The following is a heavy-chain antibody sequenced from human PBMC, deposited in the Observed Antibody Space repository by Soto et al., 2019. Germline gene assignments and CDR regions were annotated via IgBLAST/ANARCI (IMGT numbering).Heavy chain of an antibody. CDR3: VKAQERSAQYFAVVITAFDF. D-gene: IGHD3-22*01. J-gene: IGHJ3*01. Sequence: GESLKISCEGSGFSFRNYGIHWVRQAPGKGLEWVAVISHDGNSHHLADSVRGRFTISRDNSKNTVFLHMTSLRREDSAVYHCVKAQERSAQYFAVVITAFDFWGQGTMVTVSS. CDR2: ISHDGNSH. V-gene: IGHV3-30*18. CDR1: GFSFRNYG.